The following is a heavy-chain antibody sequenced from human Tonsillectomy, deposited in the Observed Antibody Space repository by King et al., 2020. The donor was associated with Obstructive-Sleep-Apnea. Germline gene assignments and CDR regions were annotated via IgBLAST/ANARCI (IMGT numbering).Heavy chain of an antibody. V-gene: IGHV3-30*02. CDR3: AKETEFCSGGSCYSDYFDY. Sequence: VQLVESGGGVVQPGRSLRLSCAASGFTFSSYGMHWVRQAPGKGLEWGAFIQFHGSNQYYADAVKGRFNISRDNSKNTLYLQMNSLRAEDTAVYYCAKETEFCSGGSCYSDYFDYWGQGTLVTVSS. J-gene: IGHJ4*02. CDR2: IQFHGSNQ. CDR1: GFTFSSYG. D-gene: IGHD2-15*01.